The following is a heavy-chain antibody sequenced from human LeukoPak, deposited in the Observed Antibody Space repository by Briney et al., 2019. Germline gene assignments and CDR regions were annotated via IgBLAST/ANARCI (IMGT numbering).Heavy chain of an antibody. D-gene: IGHD1-1*01. J-gene: IGHJ6*03. V-gene: IGHV4-59*01. Sequence: SETLSLTCSVSDDSITMYYWTWIRQPLGKGLEWIGYVDHTGSTNFNPSLNGRVSISRDTTKNLFSLRLRSVTAADTAVYFCARGRVSSSTWYSTYYYYFYMDVWGKGTTVTVSS. CDR3: ARGRVSSSTWYSTYYYYFYMDV. CDR1: DDSITMYY. CDR2: VDHTGST.